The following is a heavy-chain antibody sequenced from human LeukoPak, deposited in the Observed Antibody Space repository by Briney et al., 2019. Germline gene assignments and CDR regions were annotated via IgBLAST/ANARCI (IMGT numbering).Heavy chain of an antibody. CDR1: GFTFSSYS. CDR3: ARDACSSTSCYVDY. CDR2: ISSSSSYI. J-gene: IGHJ4*02. Sequence: PGGSLGLSCAASGFTFSSYSMNWVRQAPGKGLEWVSSISSSSSYIYYADSVKGRFTISRDNAKNSLYLQMNSLRAEDTAVYYCARDACSSTSCYVDYWGQGTLVTVSS. V-gene: IGHV3-21*01. D-gene: IGHD2-2*01.